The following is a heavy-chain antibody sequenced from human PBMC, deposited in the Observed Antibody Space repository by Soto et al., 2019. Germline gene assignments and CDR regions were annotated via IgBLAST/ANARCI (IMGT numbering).Heavy chain of an antibody. D-gene: IGHD1-26*01. V-gene: IGHV1-69*13. Sequence: GAAVKVSCKASGGTFSSYAISWVRQAPGQGLEWMGGIIPIFGTANYAQKFQGRVTITADESTSTAYMELSSLRSEDTAVYYCARSWSGSWPFDYWGQGTLVTVSS. CDR3: ARSWSGSWPFDY. J-gene: IGHJ4*02. CDR2: IIPIFGTA. CDR1: GGTFSSYA.